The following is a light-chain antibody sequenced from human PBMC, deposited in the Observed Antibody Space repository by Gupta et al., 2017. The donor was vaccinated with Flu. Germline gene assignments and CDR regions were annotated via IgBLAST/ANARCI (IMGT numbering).Light chain of an antibody. Sequence: DIVMTQSPLSLPVTPGEPASISCRSSQSLLHSNGYNYLDWYLQKPGQSPQLLIYLGSNRASGVPDRFSGSGSDTDFTLKISRVEAEDVGAYYCMQALQTPWTFGQGTKVEIK. J-gene: IGKJ1*01. CDR1: QSLLHSNGYNY. V-gene: IGKV2-28*01. CDR3: MQALQTPWT. CDR2: LGS.